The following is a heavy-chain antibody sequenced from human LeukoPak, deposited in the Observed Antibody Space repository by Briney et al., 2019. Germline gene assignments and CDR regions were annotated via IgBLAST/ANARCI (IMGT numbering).Heavy chain of an antibody. CDR2: IKQDGSEK. J-gene: IGHJ5*02. CDR1: GFTFSSYW. D-gene: IGHD2-8*02. Sequence: PGGSLRLSCAASGFTFSSYWISWVRQAPGKGLEWAAKIKQDGSEKYYMDSVKGRLTISRDNGKNTLYLQMDTLRAEDTAVYYCARDARTDSPFSWSDPWGQGTLVTVSS. V-gene: IGHV3-7*01. CDR3: ARDARTDSPFSWSDP.